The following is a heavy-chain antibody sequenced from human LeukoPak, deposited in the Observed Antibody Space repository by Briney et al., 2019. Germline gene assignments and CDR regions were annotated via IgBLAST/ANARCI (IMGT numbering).Heavy chain of an antibody. J-gene: IGHJ4*02. CDR3: AKGGFSGWYVYYFDY. V-gene: IGHV3-9*01. D-gene: IGHD6-19*01. CDR2: ISWNSGSI. Sequence: GGSLRLSCAASGFTFDDYAMHWVRQAPGKGLEWVAGISWNSGSIGYAYSVKGRFTISRDNAKNSLYLQMNSLTAEETALYYCAKGGFSGWYVYYFDYWGQGTLVTVSS. CDR1: GFTFDDYA.